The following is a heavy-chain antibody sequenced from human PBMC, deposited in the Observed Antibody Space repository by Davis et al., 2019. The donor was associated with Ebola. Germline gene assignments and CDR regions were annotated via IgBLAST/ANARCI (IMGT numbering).Heavy chain of an antibody. V-gene: IGHV1-2*06. D-gene: IGHD5-18*01. CDR1: VYTFTDYN. CDR3: ARGHNYGFEY. Sequence: ASVKVSCKASVYTFTDYNIHWMRQAPGQGLEWLGRVILKSGATNYAQKFQGRVTMTRDTSISTAYMELSRLTSDDTAVYYCARGHNYGFEYWGQGTLVTVSS. J-gene: IGHJ4*02. CDR2: VILKSGAT.